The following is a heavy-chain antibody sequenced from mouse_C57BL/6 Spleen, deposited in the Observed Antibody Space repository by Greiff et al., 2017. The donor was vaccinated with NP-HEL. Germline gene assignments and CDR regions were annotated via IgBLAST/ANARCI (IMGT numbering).Heavy chain of an antibody. CDR3: TRTYYSNYEGGFDY. J-gene: IGHJ2*01. V-gene: IGHV1-15*01. D-gene: IGHD2-5*01. CDR2: IDPETGGT. Sequence: VKLVESGAELVRPGASVTLSCKASGYTFTDYEMHWVKQTPVHGLEWIGAIDPETGGTAYNQKFKGKAILTADKSSSTAYMELRSLTSEDSAVYYCTRTYYSNYEGGFDYWGQGTTLTVSS. CDR1: GYTFTDYE.